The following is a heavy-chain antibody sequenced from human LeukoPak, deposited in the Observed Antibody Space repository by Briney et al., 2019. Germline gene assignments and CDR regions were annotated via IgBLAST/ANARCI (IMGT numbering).Heavy chain of an antibody. V-gene: IGHV3-23*01. Sequence: GSLRLSSAPSGFTFTGDAMSWVRAPPQGGRGRGSIIRGRGGGTKYADSVKGRFTMSRDNSKSTVNLQIDSLRAEDTAVYYCARSRDHGDWRFYFDSWGQGLLVTVSS. J-gene: IGHJ4*02. CDR2: IRGRGGGT. CDR3: ARSRDHGDWRFYFDS. D-gene: IGHD4-17*01. CDR1: GFTFTGDA.